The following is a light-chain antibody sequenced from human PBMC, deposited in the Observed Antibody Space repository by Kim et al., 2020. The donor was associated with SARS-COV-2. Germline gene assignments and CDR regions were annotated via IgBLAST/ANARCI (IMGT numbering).Light chain of an antibody. CDR1: QTVSSRS. J-gene: IGKJ1*01. CDR3: QQYGSLPWT. CDR2: DAY. V-gene: IGKV3-20*01. Sequence: PGERATLSCRASQTVSSRSVNWYQQKPGQAPRLLIYDAYRRATGVPDRFRGSGSGTDFTLTISRLEPEDFAVYHCQQYGSLPWTFGQGTKG.